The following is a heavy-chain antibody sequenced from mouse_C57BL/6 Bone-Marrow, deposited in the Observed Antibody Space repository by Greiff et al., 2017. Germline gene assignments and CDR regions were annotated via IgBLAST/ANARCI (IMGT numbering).Heavy chain of an antibody. CDR1: GYTFTSYW. Sequence: EVMLQQSGTVLARPGASVKMSCKTSGYTFTSYWMHWVKQRPGQGLEWIGAIYPGNSDTSYNQKFKGKAKLTAVTSASTAYMELSSLTNEDSAVYYCTRSGYSKNAMDYWGQGTSVTVSS. CDR3: TRSGYSKNAMDY. J-gene: IGHJ4*01. D-gene: IGHD2-5*01. V-gene: IGHV1-5*01. CDR2: IYPGNSDT.